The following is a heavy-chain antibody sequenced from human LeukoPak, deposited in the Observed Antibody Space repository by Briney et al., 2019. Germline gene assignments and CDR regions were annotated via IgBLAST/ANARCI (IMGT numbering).Heavy chain of an antibody. J-gene: IGHJ4*02. CDR2: ISSSSSYI. Sequence: GGSLRLSCAASGFTFSSYSMNWVRQAPGKGLEWVSSISSSSSYIYYADSVKGRFTISRDNAKNSLYLQMNSLRAEDTAVYYCARDPDLMTTVAPDYLETDYWGQGTLVTVSS. D-gene: IGHD4-23*01. CDR1: GFTFSSYS. CDR3: ARDPDLMTTVAPDYLETDY. V-gene: IGHV3-21*01.